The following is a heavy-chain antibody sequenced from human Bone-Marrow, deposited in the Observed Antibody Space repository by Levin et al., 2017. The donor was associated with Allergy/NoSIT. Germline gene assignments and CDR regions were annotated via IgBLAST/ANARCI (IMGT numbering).Heavy chain of an antibody. D-gene: IGHD6-19*01. CDR2: ISDSSSSI. CDR1: GFTFSNSS. Sequence: GGSLRLSCAASGFTFSNSSMNWVRQAPGKGLEWVSYISDSSSSIFYADSVKGRFTISRDNAKNSLFLQMNSLRDEDTAVYYCARSQGRSGWSYYYYGMDVWGRGTTLTVSS. J-gene: IGHJ6*02. CDR3: ARSQGRSGWSYYYYGMDV. V-gene: IGHV3-48*02.